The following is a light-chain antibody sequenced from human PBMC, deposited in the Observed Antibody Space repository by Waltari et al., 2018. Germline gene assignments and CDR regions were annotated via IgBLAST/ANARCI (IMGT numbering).Light chain of an antibody. CDR2: WAS. J-gene: IGKJ2*01. V-gene: IGKV4-1*01. CDR3: QQYYSRHSYT. CDR1: QSLLYTSNYKNY. Sequence: DFVMTQSPDSLAVSLGERATINCKSSQSLLYTSNYKNYLAWYQQKPGQPPKLLIYWASTRESGVPDRFSGSGSGTDFTLTISSLQAEDVAVSYCQQYYSRHSYTFGQGTKLEIK.